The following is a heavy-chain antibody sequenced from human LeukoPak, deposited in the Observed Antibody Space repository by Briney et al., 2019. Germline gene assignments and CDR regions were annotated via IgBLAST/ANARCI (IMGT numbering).Heavy chain of an antibody. V-gene: IGHV1-46*01. Sequence: ASVKVSCKASGYTFTSYYMHWVRQAPGQGLEWMGIINPSGGSTSYAQKFQGRVTMTRDMSTSTVYMELSSLGSEDTAVYYCARQGNTVIIDYWGQGTLVTVSS. CDR2: INPSGGST. J-gene: IGHJ4*02. CDR1: GYTFTSYY. D-gene: IGHD4-17*01. CDR3: ARQGNTVIIDY.